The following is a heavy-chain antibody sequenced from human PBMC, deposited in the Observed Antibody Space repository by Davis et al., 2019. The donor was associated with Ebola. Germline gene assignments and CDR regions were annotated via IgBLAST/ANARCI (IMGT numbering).Heavy chain of an antibody. D-gene: IGHD2-21*02. CDR1: GFTFSSYS. Sequence: PGGSLRLSCAASGFTFSSYSMNWVRQAPGKGLEWVSSISSSSSYIYYADSVKGRFTISRDNAKNSLYLQMNSLRAEDTAVYYCARGQVPLPQSPIGLNWFDPWGQGTLVTVSS. V-gene: IGHV3-21*01. CDR3: ARGQVPLPQSPIGLNWFDP. CDR2: ISSSSSYI. J-gene: IGHJ5*02.